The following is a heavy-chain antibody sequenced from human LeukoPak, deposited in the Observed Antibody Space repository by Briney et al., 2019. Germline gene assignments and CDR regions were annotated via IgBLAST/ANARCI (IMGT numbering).Heavy chain of an antibody. V-gene: IGHV4-4*07. CDR1: GGSITTYQ. CDR3: ARDQHSSGWYGYFDL. J-gene: IGHJ2*01. D-gene: IGHD6-19*01. Sequence: SETLSLTCTVSGGSITTYQWTWIRQPAGKGLEWIGLIYTSGNTNYNPSLKSRVTMSVDTSKNQSFLKLSSVTAADTAVYYCARDQHSSGWYGYFDLWGRGTLVTVSS. CDR2: IYTSGNT.